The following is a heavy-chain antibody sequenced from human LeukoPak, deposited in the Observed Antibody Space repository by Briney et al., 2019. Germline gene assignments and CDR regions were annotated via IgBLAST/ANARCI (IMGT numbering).Heavy chain of an antibody. Sequence: GGSLRLSCAASGFTFSSYGMHWVRQAPGKGLERVAVISYDGSIQNSADSVKGRFTISRDNSKNTLFLQMDGLRAEDTAVYYCAKANSTWSQRAHFDYWGQGTLVAVSS. V-gene: IGHV3-30*18. J-gene: IGHJ4*02. D-gene: IGHD6-13*01. CDR2: ISYDGSIQ. CDR1: GFTFSSYG. CDR3: AKANSTWSQRAHFDY.